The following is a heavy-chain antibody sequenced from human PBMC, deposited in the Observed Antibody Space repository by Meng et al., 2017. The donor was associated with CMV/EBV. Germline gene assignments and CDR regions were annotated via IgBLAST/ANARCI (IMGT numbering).Heavy chain of an antibody. J-gene: IGHJ4*02. CDR1: GYTFTSYG. D-gene: IGHD3-22*01. V-gene: IGHV1-18*01. CDR3: ARDHYYDSSGYSDY. Sequence: ASVKVSCKASGYTFTSYGISWVRQAPGQGLEWMGWISAYNGNTNYAQKPQGRVTMTTDTSTSTAYMELRSLRYDDTAVYYCARDHYYDSSGYSDYWGQGTLVTVSS. CDR2: ISAYNGNT.